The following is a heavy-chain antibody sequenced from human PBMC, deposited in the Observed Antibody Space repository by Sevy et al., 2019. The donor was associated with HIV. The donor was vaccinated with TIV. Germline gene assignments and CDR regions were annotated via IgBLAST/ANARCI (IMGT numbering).Heavy chain of an antibody. CDR2: ISCSGGST. V-gene: IGHV3-23*01. Sequence: GGSLRLSCAASGFTFSSYAMSWVRQAPGKGLEWVSAISCSGGSTYYADSVKGRFTISRDNSKNTLYLQMNSLRAEDTAVYYCAKGVVPAAIPTYYFDYWGQGTLVTVSS. D-gene: IGHD2-2*01. CDR3: AKGVVPAAIPTYYFDY. CDR1: GFTFSSYA. J-gene: IGHJ4*02.